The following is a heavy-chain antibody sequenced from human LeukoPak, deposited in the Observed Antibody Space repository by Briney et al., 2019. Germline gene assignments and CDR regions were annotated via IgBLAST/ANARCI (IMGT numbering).Heavy chain of an antibody. Sequence: GGSLRLSCAASGFTFDDYGMSWVRQAPGKGLEWVSGINWNGGSTGYADSVKGRFTISRDNAKNSLYLQMNSLRAEDTAVYYCARFFSSSWRIAYYYYYMDVWGKGTTVTVSS. CDR3: ARFFSSSWRIAYYYYYMDV. D-gene: IGHD6-13*01. V-gene: IGHV3-20*04. CDR2: INWNGGST. J-gene: IGHJ6*03. CDR1: GFTFDDYG.